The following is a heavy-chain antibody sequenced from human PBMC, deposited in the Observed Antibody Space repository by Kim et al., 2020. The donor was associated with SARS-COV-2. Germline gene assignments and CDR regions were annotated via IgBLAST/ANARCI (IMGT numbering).Heavy chain of an antibody. J-gene: IGHJ4*02. CDR3: ARRGIAVGLFDY. Sequence: YYIPSLKSRVTISVDTSKNQFSLKLSSVTAADTAVYYCARRGIAVGLFDYWGQGTLVTVSS. V-gene: IGHV4-39*01. D-gene: IGHD6-19*01.